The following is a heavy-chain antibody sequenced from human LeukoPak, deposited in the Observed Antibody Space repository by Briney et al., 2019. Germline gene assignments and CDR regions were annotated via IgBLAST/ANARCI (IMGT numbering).Heavy chain of an antibody. Sequence: GGSLRLSCAASGFTFSSYSMNWVRQAPGQGLEWLSYISTSSDVTYYADSVRGRFTISRDNAKNTLYLQMNSLRAEDTAVFYCARVGQAGYVGYPLDYRGQGTLVTVSS. CDR3: ARVGQAGYVGYPLDY. V-gene: IGHV3-48*04. J-gene: IGHJ4*02. CDR1: GFTFSSYS. CDR2: ISTSSDVT. D-gene: IGHD5-12*01.